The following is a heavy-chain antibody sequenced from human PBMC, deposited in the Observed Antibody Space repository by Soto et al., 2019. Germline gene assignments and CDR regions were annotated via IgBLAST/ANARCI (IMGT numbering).Heavy chain of an antibody. J-gene: IGHJ4*02. D-gene: IGHD2-15*01. Sequence: GASVKVSCKASGYTFTGYYMHWVRQAPGQGLEWMGWINPNSGGTNYAQKFQGWVTMTRDTSISTAYMELSRLRSDDTAVYYCARDGGYCSGGSCSNSDYWGQGTLVTVSS. V-gene: IGHV1-2*04. CDR1: GYTFTGYY. CDR3: ARDGGYCSGGSCSNSDY. CDR2: INPNSGGT.